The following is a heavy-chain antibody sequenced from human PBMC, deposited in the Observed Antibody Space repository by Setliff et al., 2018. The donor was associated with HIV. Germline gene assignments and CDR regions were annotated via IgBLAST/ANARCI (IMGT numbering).Heavy chain of an antibody. CDR3: ARAGATPSWAVSGLSYYYYMDV. J-gene: IGHJ6*03. CDR1: GGSISSGSYY. D-gene: IGHD6-19*01. CDR2: IYTSGST. Sequence: PSETLSLTCTVSGGSISSGSYYWSWIRQPAGKGLEWIGHIYTSGSTNYYPSLKSRVTISVDTSKNHLSLKLTSVTAADTAVYYCARAGATPSWAVSGLSYYYYMDVWGKGTTVTVSS. V-gene: IGHV4-61*09.